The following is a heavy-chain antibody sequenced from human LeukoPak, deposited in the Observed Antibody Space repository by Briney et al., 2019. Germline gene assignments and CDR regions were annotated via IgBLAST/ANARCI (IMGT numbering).Heavy chain of an antibody. J-gene: IGHJ4*02. V-gene: IGHV3-30*01. CDR3: ARGGLSGSLYPFDY. CDR2: ISYDGSNK. CDR1: GFTFSSYA. Sequence: GGSLRLSCAASGFTFSSYAMHWVRQAQGKGLERVAVISYDGSNKYYADSVKGRFTISRDNSKNTLYLQMNSLRAEDTAVYYCARGGLSGSLYPFDYWGQGTLVTVSS. D-gene: IGHD1-26*01.